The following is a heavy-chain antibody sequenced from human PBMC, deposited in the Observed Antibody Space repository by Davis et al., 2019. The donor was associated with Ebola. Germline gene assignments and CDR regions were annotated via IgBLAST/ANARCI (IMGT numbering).Heavy chain of an antibody. D-gene: IGHD3-10*01. V-gene: IGHV1-8*03. Sequence: ASVTVSCKASGYTFTNYDINWVRQATGQGLAWMGWMNPNSGNTGYAQKFQGRVTITRNTSISTAYMELSSLRSEDTAVYYCAKRGGVSIYYYYGMDVWGQGTTVTVSS. CDR3: AKRGGVSIYYYYGMDV. J-gene: IGHJ6*02. CDR2: MNPNSGNT. CDR1: GYTFTNYD.